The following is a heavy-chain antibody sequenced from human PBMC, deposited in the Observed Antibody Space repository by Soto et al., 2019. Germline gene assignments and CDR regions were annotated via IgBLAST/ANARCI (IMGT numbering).Heavy chain of an antibody. J-gene: IGHJ5*02. CDR2: ISGSGGST. D-gene: IGHD2-15*01. Sequence: GGSLRLSCAASGFTFSSYAMSWVRQAPGKGLEWVSAISGSGGSTYYADSVKGRFTISRDNSKNTLYLQMNSLRAEDTAVYYCAKDEGDIVVVVAAINWFDPWGQGTQVTVSS. CDR3: AKDEGDIVVVVAAINWFDP. CDR1: GFTFSSYA. V-gene: IGHV3-23*01.